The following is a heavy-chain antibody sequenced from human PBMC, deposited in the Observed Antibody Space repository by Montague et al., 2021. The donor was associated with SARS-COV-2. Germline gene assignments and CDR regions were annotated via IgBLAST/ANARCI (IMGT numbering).Heavy chain of an antibody. V-gene: IGHV5-51*01. CDR1: GNSFSSYW. CDR2: IYPGGSET. Sequence: QSGAEVKKPGESLKISCKGSGNSFSSYWIGWVGQMPGKGLEWMGIIYPGGSETTYSPSFQGQVTVSVDKSITTAYLQWSSLKASDTAVYYCARHGAYYGSGIYNFYAMDVWGQGTTVTV. CDR3: ARHGAYYGSGIYNFYAMDV. D-gene: IGHD3-10*01. J-gene: IGHJ6*02.